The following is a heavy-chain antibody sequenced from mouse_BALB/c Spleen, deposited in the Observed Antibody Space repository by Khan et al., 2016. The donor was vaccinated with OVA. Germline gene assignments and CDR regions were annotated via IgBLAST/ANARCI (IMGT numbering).Heavy chain of an antibody. V-gene: IGHV3-8*02. J-gene: IGHJ3*01. CDR1: GDSITSGY. CDR3: ARSTYRYAFAY. Sequence: MQLEESGPSLVKPSQTLSLTCSVTGDSITSGYWSWIRKFPGNKLEYMGYMIYTGYTYYNPSLKSRLAITRHTSKNQYYLQLNSVTTEDTATYYCARSTYRYAFAYWGQGTLVTVSA. CDR2: MIYTGYT. D-gene: IGHD2-14*01.